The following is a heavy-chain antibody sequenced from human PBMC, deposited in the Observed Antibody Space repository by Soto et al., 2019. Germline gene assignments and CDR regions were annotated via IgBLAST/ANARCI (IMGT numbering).Heavy chain of an antibody. CDR2: ISYDGSNK. CDR1: GFTFSSYA. Sequence: QVQLVESGGGVVQPGRSLRLSCAAPGFTFSSYAMHWVRQAPGKGLEWVAVISYDGSNKYYADSVKGRFTISRDNSKNTLYLQMNSLRAEDTAVYYCARSENQPPGDWFDPWGQGTLVTVSS. V-gene: IGHV3-30-3*01. CDR3: ARSENQPPGDWFDP. J-gene: IGHJ5*02.